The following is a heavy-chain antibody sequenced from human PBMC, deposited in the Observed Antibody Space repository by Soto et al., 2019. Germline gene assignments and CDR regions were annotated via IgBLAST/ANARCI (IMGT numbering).Heavy chain of an antibody. Sequence: ASVKVSCKASGGTFSSYAISWVRQAPGQGLEWMGGIIPIFGTANYAQKFQGGVTITADESTSTAYMELSSLRSEDTAVYYCAREKWATRGSHDWFDPWGQGTLVTVSS. J-gene: IGHJ5*02. CDR3: AREKWATRGSHDWFDP. CDR1: GGTFSSYA. V-gene: IGHV1-69*13. CDR2: IIPIFGTA. D-gene: IGHD1-26*01.